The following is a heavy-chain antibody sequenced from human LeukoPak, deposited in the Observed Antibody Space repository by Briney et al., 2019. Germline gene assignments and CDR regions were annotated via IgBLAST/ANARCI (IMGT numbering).Heavy chain of an antibody. CDR2: IAGNGSVT. CDR3: VRGGQSTNCFDY. Sequence: GGSLSLSCAASRFIFSSYAMQWVRQAPGKELECISAIAGNGSVTFYANSAKGRLNIPRDNSKNTLFLQMESLKAEDMAVYYCVRGGQSTNCFDYWGQGILVTVSS. V-gene: IGHV3-64*01. CDR1: RFIFSSYA. D-gene: IGHD1-1*01. J-gene: IGHJ4*02.